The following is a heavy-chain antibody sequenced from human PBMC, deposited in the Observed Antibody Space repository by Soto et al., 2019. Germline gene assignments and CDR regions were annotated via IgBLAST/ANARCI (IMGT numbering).Heavy chain of an antibody. Sequence: GGSLRLSCAASGLTFSSYAMSWVRKSPGKGLEWVSAISGSGGSTYYADSVKGRFTISRDNSKNTLYLQMNSLRAEDTAVYYCAKYRSDGDYYYGMDVWGQGTTVTVS. V-gene: IGHV3-23*01. CDR3: AKYRSDGDYYYGMDV. CDR1: GLTFSSYA. D-gene: IGHD3-16*01. J-gene: IGHJ6*02. CDR2: ISGSGGST.